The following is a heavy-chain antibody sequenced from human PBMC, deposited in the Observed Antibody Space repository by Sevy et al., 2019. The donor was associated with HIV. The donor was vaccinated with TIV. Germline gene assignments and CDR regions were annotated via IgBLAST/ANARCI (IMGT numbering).Heavy chain of an antibody. CDR3: ARDCSSTSCLWGLDV. CDR2: IKRDGREK. J-gene: IGHJ6*02. CDR1: GFSFNMYW. D-gene: IGHD2-2*01. V-gene: IGHV3-7*03. Sequence: GGSLRLSCTASGFSFNMYWMSWVRQAPGQGLEWVAHIKRDGREKYYVESVRGRFTISRDNAKNSLYLQMNSLRAEDTAVYYCARDCSSTSCLWGLDVWGQGTTVTVSS.